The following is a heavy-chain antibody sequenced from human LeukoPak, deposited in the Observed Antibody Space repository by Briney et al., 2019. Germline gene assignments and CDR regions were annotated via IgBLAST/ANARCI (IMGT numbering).Heavy chain of an antibody. D-gene: IGHD2-15*01. Sequence: GGSLRLSCAASGVTFSLSDMSWVRQTPGKGLEWVSAISGSGGSTYYADSVKGRFTISRDNSKNTLYLQMNSLRAEDTAVYYCAKSVGYCSGGSCSPPSFYYYYYGMDVWGQGTTVTVSS. CDR2: ISGSGGST. CDR1: GVTFSLSD. CDR3: AKSVGYCSGGSCSPPSFYYYYYGMDV. V-gene: IGHV3-23*01. J-gene: IGHJ6*02.